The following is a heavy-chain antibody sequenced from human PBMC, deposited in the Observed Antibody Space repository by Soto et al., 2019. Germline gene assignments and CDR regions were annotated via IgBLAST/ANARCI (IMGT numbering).Heavy chain of an antibody. CDR2: IDLDGGEK. V-gene: IGHV3-7*05. Sequence: EVPLLESGGNLVQPGGSLRLSCAASGFSFNTYWMQWVRQAPGRGLDWVANIDLDGGEKNYADSVRGRFTISRDNAKTSLHLQMDSLRVEDTAVYYCATYRPGRDWSTPRSHYWGQGILVTVSS. CDR3: ATYRPGRDWSTPRSHY. J-gene: IGHJ4*02. CDR1: GFSFNTYW. D-gene: IGHD2-21*01.